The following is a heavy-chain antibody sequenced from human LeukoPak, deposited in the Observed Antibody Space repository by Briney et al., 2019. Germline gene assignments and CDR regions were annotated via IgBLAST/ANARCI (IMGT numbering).Heavy chain of an antibody. CDR2: IYSGGST. J-gene: IGHJ4*02. CDR3: ARDRYTYYFDY. D-gene: IGHD3-16*02. CDR1: GFTFSSYE. V-gene: IGHV3-66*02. Sequence: GGSLRLSCAASGFTFSSYEMNWVRQAPGKGLEWVSVIYSGGSTYYADSVKGRFTISRDNSKNTLYLQMNSLRAEDTAVYYCARDRYTYYFDYWGQGTLVTVSS.